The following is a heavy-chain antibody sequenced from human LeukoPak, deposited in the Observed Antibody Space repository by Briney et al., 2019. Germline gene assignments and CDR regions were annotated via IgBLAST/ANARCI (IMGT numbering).Heavy chain of an antibody. Sequence: ASETLSLTCVISGYSISAGYFWGWIRQSPVKGLEWIGSVHHTGSDYYNPSLKSRVTISIDTSKNHFSLNLTSVTAAVTAVFFCARVIVTATHVPDAFDLWGQGILVTVSS. J-gene: IGHJ3*01. V-gene: IGHV4-38-2*01. D-gene: IGHD1-26*01. CDR3: ARVIVTATHVPDAFDL. CDR2: VHHTGSD. CDR1: GYSISAGYF.